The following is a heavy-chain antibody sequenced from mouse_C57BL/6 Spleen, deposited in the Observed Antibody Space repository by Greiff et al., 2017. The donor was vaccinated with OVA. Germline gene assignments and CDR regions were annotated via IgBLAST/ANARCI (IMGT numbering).Heavy chain of an antibody. J-gene: IGHJ1*03. CDR2: IYPRSGNN. D-gene: IGHD2-2*01. V-gene: IGHV1-81*01. Sequence: VQLMESGAELARPGDSVKLSCTASGYTFTSYGISRVKQRTGQGLEWIGEIYPRSGNNYYNEKFKGTATLTADKSSSTAYMELRSLTSEDTAVYICATTMVTDWYFDVWGTGTTVTVSS. CDR3: ATTMVTDWYFDV. CDR1: GYTFTSYG.